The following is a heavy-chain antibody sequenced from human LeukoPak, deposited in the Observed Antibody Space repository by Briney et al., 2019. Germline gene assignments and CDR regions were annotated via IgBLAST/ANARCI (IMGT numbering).Heavy chain of an antibody. CDR2: IYYSGST. Sequence: PSETLSLTCTVSGGSISSSSYYWGWIRQPPGKGLAWIGSIYYSGSTYYNPSLKSRVTISVDTSKNQFSLKLSSVTAADTAVYYCARLNCGGDCYLQIAGPADYYYGMDVWGQGTTVTVSS. D-gene: IGHD2-21*02. J-gene: IGHJ6*02. CDR3: ARLNCGGDCYLQIAGPADYYYGMDV. CDR1: GGSISSSSYY. V-gene: IGHV4-39*01.